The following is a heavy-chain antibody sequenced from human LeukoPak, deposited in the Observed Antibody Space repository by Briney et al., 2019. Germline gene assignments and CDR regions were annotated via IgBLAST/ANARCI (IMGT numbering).Heavy chain of an antibody. CDR3: AKAAMIVVATPHYFDY. V-gene: IGHV3-33*06. CDR2: IWYDGSNK. D-gene: IGHD3-22*01. Sequence: GGSLRLSCAASGFTFSSYGMHWVRQAPGKGLEWVAVIWYDGSNKYYADSVKGRFTISRDNSKNTLYLQMNSLRAEDTAVYYCAKAAMIVVATPHYFDYWGQGTLVTVSS. CDR1: GFTFSSYG. J-gene: IGHJ4*02.